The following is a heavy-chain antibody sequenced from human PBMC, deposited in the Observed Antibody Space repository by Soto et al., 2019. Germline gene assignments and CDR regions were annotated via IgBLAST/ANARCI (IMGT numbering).Heavy chain of an antibody. Sequence: GSLRLSCEASGFTLSSYWMSWIRQAPGKGLEWVANTRQDGGQSYLVDSVQGRFTISRDNAKNSVYLQMNSLRAEDTAVYYCARDGSTGWHFDSWGQGTLVTVPQ. CDR2: TRQDGGQS. J-gene: IGHJ4*02. D-gene: IGHD6-19*01. V-gene: IGHV3-7*01. CDR1: GFTLSSYW. CDR3: ARDGSTGWHFDS.